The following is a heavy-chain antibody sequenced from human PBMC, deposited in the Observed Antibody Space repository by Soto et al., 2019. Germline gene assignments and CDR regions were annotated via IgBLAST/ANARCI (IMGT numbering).Heavy chain of an antibody. Sequence: SETLSLTCAVYGGSFSDYSWNWKWIRQPPGKGLEWIGEINHSGSTSHNPSLKSRVTLSLDTSKNQFSLILTSVTAADTAVYYCARGALNYDIWRGHINGGMAVWGHGTTVT. J-gene: IGHJ6*02. CDR2: INHSGST. CDR1: GGSFSDYS. D-gene: IGHD3-3*01. CDR3: ARGALNYDIWRGHINGGMAV. V-gene: IGHV4-34*01.